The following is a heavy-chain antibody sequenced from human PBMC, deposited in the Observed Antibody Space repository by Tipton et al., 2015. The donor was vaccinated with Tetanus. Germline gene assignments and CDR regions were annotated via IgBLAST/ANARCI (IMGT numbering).Heavy chain of an antibody. V-gene: IGHV4-39*01. CDR1: GGSISSGGYY. CDR3: ARHQSGYFTPFDY. CDR2: IYESGDT. D-gene: IGHD3-3*01. J-gene: IGHJ4*02. Sequence: TLSLTCTVSGGSISSGGYYWTWIRQRPGKGLEWIGSIYESGDTYYIPSLKSRVTISVDTSKNQFSLNLNSMAAADTGVYYCARHQSGYFTPFDYWGQGNLVTVSS.